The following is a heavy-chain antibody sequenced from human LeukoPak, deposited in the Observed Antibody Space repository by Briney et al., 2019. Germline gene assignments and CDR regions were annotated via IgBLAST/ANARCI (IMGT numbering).Heavy chain of an antibody. J-gene: IGHJ4*02. CDR2: ISGNGGST. CDR1: GFTFSNYA. Sequence: PGGSLRHSCTASGFTFSNYAMSWVRQAPGKGLEWVSAISGNGGSTFDADSVKGRFTISRDNSKNTLYLQMNSLRAEDTAIYYCAKDVFELYDIYDHWGQGTLVTVSS. D-gene: IGHD3-9*01. V-gene: IGHV3-23*01. CDR3: AKDVFELYDIYDH.